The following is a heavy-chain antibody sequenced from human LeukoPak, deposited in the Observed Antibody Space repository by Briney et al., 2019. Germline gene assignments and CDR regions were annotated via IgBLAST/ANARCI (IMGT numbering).Heavy chain of an antibody. V-gene: IGHV4-61*08. CDR2: IYYSGST. Sequence: KASETLSLTCTVSGGSISSGGYYWSWIRQPPGKGLEWIGYIYYSGSTNYNPSLKSRVTISVDTSKNQFSLKLSSVTAADTAVYYCARSGGSGYYYDGVSFDPWGQGTLVTVSS. CDR1: GGSISSGGYY. D-gene: IGHD3-22*01. J-gene: IGHJ5*02. CDR3: ARSGGSGYYYDGVSFDP.